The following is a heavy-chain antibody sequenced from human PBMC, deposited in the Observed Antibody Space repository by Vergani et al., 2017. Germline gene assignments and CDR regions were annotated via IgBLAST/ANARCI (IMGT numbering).Heavy chain of an antibody. Sequence: QVQLVESGGGVVQPGRSLRLSCAASGFTFSSYGMHWVRQAPGKGLGGVAVIWYDGSNKYYADSVKGRFTISRDNSKTTLYLQMNSLRAEDTAVYYCARDLRLALGASGGSDYWGEGTLVTVSS. CDR3: ARDLRLALGASGGSDY. D-gene: IGHD1-26*01. CDR2: IWYDGSNK. J-gene: IGHJ4*02. V-gene: IGHV3-33*01. CDR1: GFTFSSYG.